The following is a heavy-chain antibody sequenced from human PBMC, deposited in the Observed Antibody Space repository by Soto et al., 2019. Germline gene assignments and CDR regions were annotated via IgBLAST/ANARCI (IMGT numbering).Heavy chain of an antibody. CDR1: GGTFSSYA. CDR2: INPNSGGT. V-gene: IGHV1-2*04. Sequence: GASVKVSCKASGGTFSSYAISWVRQAPGQGLEWMGWINPNSGGTNYAQKFQGWVTMTRDTSISTAYMELSRLRSDDTAVYYCAREDPYYYDSSGQRGGDAFDIWGQGTMVTVSS. CDR3: AREDPYYYDSSGQRGGDAFDI. D-gene: IGHD3-22*01. J-gene: IGHJ3*02.